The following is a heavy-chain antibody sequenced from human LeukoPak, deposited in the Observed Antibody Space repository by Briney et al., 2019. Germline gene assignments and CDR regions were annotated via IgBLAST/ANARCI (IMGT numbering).Heavy chain of an antibody. V-gene: IGHV3-21*01. J-gene: IGHJ4*02. CDR2: ISSTGNDI. CDR3: ARDGVLGYCSGGSCHELDY. Sequence: PGGSLRLSCAASGFTFSNFAFIWVRQAPGKGLEWVSSISSTGNDIYYRDSVKGRFTISRDNAENSLYLQMNSLRAEDTAVYYCARDGVLGYCSGGSCHELDYWGQGTLVTVSS. CDR1: GFTFSNFA. D-gene: IGHD2-15*01.